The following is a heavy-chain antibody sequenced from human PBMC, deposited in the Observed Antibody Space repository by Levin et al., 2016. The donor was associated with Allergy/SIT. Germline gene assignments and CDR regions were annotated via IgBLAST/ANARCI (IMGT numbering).Heavy chain of an antibody. Sequence: GGSLRLSCAASGFPFSEYAMHWVRQAPGKGLEWVAIISHDGVQQYHADSVEGRSTLSRDNSHNIVYLQMNSLRPEDTATYYCHTLADSDSHVFDIWGRGTMVTVSS. CDR2: ISHDGVQQ. J-gene: IGHJ3*02. D-gene: IGHD4-11*01. CDR3: HTLADSDSHVFDI. V-gene: IGHV3-30*04. CDR1: GFPFSEYA.